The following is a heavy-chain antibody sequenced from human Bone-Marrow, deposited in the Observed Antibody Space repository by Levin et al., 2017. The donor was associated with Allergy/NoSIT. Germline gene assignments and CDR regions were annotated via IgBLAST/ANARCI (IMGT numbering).Heavy chain of an antibody. V-gene: IGHV3-21*01. J-gene: IGHJ6*02. CDR2: ISSSSSYI. CDR3: AREWGHVDTAPGGMDV. Sequence: GGSLRLSCAASGFTFSSYSMNWVRQAPGKGLEWVSSISSSSSYIYYADSVKGRFTISRDNAKNSLYLQMNSLRAEDTAVYYCAREWGHVDTAPGGMDVWGQGTTVTVSS. D-gene: IGHD5-18*01. CDR1: GFTFSSYS.